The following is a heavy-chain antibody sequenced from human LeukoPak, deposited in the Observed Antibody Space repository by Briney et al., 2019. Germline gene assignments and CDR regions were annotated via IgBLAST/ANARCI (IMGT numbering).Heavy chain of an antibody. CDR2: ISSGGTFV. D-gene: IGHD2-21*01. J-gene: IGHJ4*02. CDR3: AALGCAGENCPRAGRALGGY. CDR1: GFTFSSYT. V-gene: IGHV3-21*01. Sequence: GGSLRLSCTGSGFTFSSYTLHWVRQAPGKELEWVSSISSGGTFVFYADSVTGRFTISRDNAGKSLYLQMDSLRAEDTAVYYCAALGCAGENCPRAGRALGGYWGQGTLVTVSS.